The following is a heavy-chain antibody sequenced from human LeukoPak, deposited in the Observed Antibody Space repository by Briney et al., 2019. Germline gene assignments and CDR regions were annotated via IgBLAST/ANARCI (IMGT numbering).Heavy chain of an antibody. CDR3: ARASITMVRGVPDAFDI. V-gene: IGHV1-2*06. CDR1: GYTFTGYY. D-gene: IGHD3-10*01. J-gene: IGHJ3*02. Sequence: GASVKVACKASGYTFTGYYMHWLRQAPGQGLEWMGRINPNSGGTNYAQKFQGRVTMTSDTSISTAYMELSRLSSDDTAVYYCARASITMVRGVPDAFDIWGQGTMVTVSS. CDR2: INPNSGGT.